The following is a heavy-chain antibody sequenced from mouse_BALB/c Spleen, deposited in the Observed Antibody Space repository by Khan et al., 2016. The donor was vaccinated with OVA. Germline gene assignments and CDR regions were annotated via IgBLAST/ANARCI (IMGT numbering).Heavy chain of an antibody. CDR1: GFTFSNFG. Sequence: EVELVESGGGLVQPGGSRKLSCAASGFTFSNFGMHWVRQAPKKGLEWVAYISSGSSPIYYVDTVKGRFTNSRDNPKNTLFLQMTSRRSEDTAMYYCARSGGNFHWYFDAWGAGTSVTVSS. CDR3: ARSGGNFHWYFDA. D-gene: IGHD2-1*01. CDR2: ISSGSSPI. V-gene: IGHV5-17*02. J-gene: IGHJ1*01.